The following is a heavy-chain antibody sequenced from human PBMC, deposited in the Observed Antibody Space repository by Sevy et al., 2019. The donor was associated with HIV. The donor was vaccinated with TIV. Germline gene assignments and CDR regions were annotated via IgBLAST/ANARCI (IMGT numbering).Heavy chain of an antibody. CDR3: TRELRNRRDGYTGEAFDI. Sequence: GGSLRLSCTASGFTFGDYAMSWVRQAPGKGLEWVGFIRSKAYGGTTEYAASVKGRFTISRDDSKSIACLQMNSLKTEDTAVYYCTRELRNRRDGYTGEAFDIWGQGTMVTVSS. D-gene: IGHD5-12*01. CDR2: IRSKAYGGTT. J-gene: IGHJ3*02. V-gene: IGHV3-49*04. CDR1: GFTFGDYA.